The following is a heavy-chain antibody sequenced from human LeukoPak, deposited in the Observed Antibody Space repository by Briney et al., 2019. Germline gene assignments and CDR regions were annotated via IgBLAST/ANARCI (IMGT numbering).Heavy chain of an antibody. J-gene: IGHJ4*02. CDR2: IYSDNT. V-gene: IGHV3-53*01. CDR1: GFTVSSNS. Sequence: GGSLRLSCTVSGFTVSSNSMSWVRQAPGKGLEWVSFIYSDNTHYSDSVKGRFTISRDNSKNTLYLQMSSLRAEDTAVYYCARRAGAYSHPYDYWGRGTLVTVSS. D-gene: IGHD4/OR15-4a*01. CDR3: ARRAGAYSHPYDY.